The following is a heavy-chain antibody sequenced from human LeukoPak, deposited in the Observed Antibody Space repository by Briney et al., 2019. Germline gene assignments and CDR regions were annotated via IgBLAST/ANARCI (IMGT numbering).Heavy chain of an antibody. CDR3: ARRKQSYSSSSPYFDY. Sequence: SETLSPTCTVSGGSISSYYWNWIRQPPGKGLEWIGYIYTSGNTNYNPSLKSRVTISVDTSKNQFSLKVSSVTAADTAVYYCARRKQSYSSSSPYFDYWGQGTLVTVSS. D-gene: IGHD6-6*01. CDR1: GGSISSYY. J-gene: IGHJ4*02. V-gene: IGHV4-4*09. CDR2: IYTSGNT.